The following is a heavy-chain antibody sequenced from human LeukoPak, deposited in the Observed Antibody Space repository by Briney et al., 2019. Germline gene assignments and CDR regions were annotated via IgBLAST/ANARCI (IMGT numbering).Heavy chain of an antibody. V-gene: IGHV4-39*01. CDR3: AGVTTVKTYYYYGMDV. J-gene: IGHJ6*02. Sequence: SETLSLTCTVSGGSISSSSYYWGWIRQPPGKGLEWIGSIYYSGSTYYNPSLKSRVTISVDTSKNQFSLKLSSVTAADTAVYYCAGVTTVKTYYYYGMDVWGQGTTVTVSS. CDR1: GGSISSSSYY. CDR2: IYYSGST. D-gene: IGHD4-11*01.